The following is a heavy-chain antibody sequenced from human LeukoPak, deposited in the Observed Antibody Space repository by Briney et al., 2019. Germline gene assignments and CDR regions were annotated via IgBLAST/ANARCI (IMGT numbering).Heavy chain of an antibody. V-gene: IGHV5-51*01. CDR3: ASLRTYSDAFDI. CDR2: IYPGDSDT. Sequence: GESLKISCKGSGYKFTTSWIGWLRQMPGKGLEWMGIIYPGDSDTRYSPSFQGQVTISADKSISTAYLQWSSLKASDTAMYYCASLRTYSDAFDIWGQGTMVTVSS. D-gene: IGHD1-1*01. CDR1: GYKFTTSW. J-gene: IGHJ3*02.